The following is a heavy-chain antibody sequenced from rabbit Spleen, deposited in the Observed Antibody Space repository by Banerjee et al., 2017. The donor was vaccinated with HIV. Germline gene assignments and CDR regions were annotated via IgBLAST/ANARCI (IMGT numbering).Heavy chain of an antibody. D-gene: IGHD3-1*01. CDR2: IYTGNRGSI. J-gene: IGHJ4*01. CDR1: GFSFSSGYY. Sequence: EESGGDLVKPGASLTLTCTASGFSFSSGYYMCWVRQALGKGLEWLACIYTGNRGSIYYASWAKGRFTISETSSTTVTLQMTSLTVADTATYFCARDPGDYFNLWGQGTLVTVS. V-gene: IGHV1S40*01. CDR3: ARDPGDYFNL.